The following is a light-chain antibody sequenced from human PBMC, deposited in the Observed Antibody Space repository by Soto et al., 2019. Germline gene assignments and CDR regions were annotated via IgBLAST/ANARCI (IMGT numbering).Light chain of an antibody. CDR3: QQYENSVMYT. CDR1: QSVRSSF. J-gene: IGKJ2*01. V-gene: IGKV3-20*01. CDR2: YVS. Sequence: EIVLTQSPGTLSLSPGERATLSCSASQSVRSSFFAWYQQKPGQAPRLLIYYVSVRATGIPNRFSGSGSGTDFTLTINRLEPEDFAVYYCQQYENSVMYTFGQGTKLEIK.